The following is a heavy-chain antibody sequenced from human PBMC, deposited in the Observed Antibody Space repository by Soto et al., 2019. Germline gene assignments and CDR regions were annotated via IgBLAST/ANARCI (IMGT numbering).Heavy chain of an antibody. CDR2: ISGSGGFT. Sequence: EVQLLESGGALVQPGGSLRLSCVVSGFVSSSYAMSWVRQAPGNGLEWVSGISGSGGFTSYADSVKGRFTNSRDNSKNTLYLQINSLRAEDTAVYYCAKDAIMVSSTFNYFDYWGHGTLVNVSS. CDR3: AKDAIMVSSTFNYFDY. D-gene: IGHD2-8*01. V-gene: IGHV3-23*01. J-gene: IGHJ4*01. CDR1: GFVSSSYA.